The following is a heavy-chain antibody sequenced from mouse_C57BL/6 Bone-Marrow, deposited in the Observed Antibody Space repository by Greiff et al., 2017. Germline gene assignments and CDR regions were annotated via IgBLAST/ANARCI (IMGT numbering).Heavy chain of an antibody. V-gene: IGHV1-5*01. CDR2: IYPGNSDT. J-gene: IGHJ3*01. CDR1: GYTFTSYW. Sequence: EVQLQQSGTVLARPGASVKMSCKTSGYTFTSYWMHWVKQRPGQGLEWIGAIYPGNSDTSYNQKFKGKAKLTAVTSASTAYMEPSSLTNEDSAVYYGQVLYYGRAWFAYWGQGTLVTVSA. D-gene: IGHD1-1*01. CDR3: QVLYYGRAWFAY.